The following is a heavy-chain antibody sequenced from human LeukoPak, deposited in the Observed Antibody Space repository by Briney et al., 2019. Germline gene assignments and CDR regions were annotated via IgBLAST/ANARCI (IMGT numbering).Heavy chain of an antibody. D-gene: IGHD3-16*02. J-gene: IGHJ4*02. CDR2: IKQDGSEK. CDR1: GFTFSSYW. Sequence: GSLRLSCAASGFTFSSYWMSWVRQAPGKGLEWVANIKQDGSEKYYVDSVKGRFTISRDNAKNSLYLQMNSLRAEDTAVYYCARDRYDYVWGSYRSRYFDYWGQGTLVTVSS. CDR3: ARDRYDYVWGSYRSRYFDY. V-gene: IGHV3-7*01.